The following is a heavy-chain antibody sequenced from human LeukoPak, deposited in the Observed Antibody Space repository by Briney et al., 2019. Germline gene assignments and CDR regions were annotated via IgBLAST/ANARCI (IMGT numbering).Heavy chain of an antibody. V-gene: IGHV4-4*07. CDR2: IYTSGST. J-gene: IGHJ3*02. D-gene: IGHD3-3*01. CDR1: GGSISSYY. CDR3: ARGLGSGVLRFLEWFREAFDN. Sequence: SETLSLTCTVSGGSISSYYWSWIRQPAGKGLEWIGRIYTSGSTNYNPSLKSRVTMSVDTSKNQFSLKLSSVTAADTAVYYCARGLGSGVLRFLEWFREAFDNWGQGTMVTVSS.